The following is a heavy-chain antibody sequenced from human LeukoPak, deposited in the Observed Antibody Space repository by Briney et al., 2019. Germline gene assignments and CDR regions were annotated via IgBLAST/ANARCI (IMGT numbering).Heavy chain of an antibody. CDR1: GGSFSGYY. CDR2: INHSGST. D-gene: IGHD1-26*01. V-gene: IGHV4-34*01. Sequence: PSETLSLTCAVYGGSFSGYYWSWIRQPPGKGLEWIGEINHSGSTNYNPSLKSRVTISVDTSKNQFSLKLSSVTAADTAWYYCARLRGGSYLERYYYMDVWGKGTTVTISS. J-gene: IGHJ6*03. CDR3: ARLRGGSYLERYYYMDV.